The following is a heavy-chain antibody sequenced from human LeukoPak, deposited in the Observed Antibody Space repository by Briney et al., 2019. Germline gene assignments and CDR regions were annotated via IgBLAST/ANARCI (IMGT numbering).Heavy chain of an antibody. CDR1: GGSFSGYY. CDR3: ARLSIAAAGRDYYYYGMDV. D-gene: IGHD6-13*01. Sequence: NPSETLSLTCAVYGGSFSGYYWSWIRQPPGKGLEWIGYIYYSGSTNYNPSLKSRVTISVDTSKNQFSLKLSSVTAADTAVYYCARLSIAAAGRDYYYYGMDVWGQGTTVTVSS. CDR2: IYYSGST. J-gene: IGHJ6*02. V-gene: IGHV4-59*08.